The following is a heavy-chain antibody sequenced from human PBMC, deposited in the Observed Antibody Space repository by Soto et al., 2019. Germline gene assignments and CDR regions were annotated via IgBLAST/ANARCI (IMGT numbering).Heavy chain of an antibody. D-gene: IGHD4-17*01. CDR2: IYWDDDE. Sequence: QITLRESGPALVRPAQTLTLTCTFSGFSLTSHHMGVAWIRQPPGKAMEWLALIYWDDDERFNPSLKDRLAISKDTSKIQVVLTMTNMGPLDTATYFCALAGDYDLLSFDHWGPGTLVTVSS. CDR3: ALAGDYDLLSFDH. V-gene: IGHV2-5*02. J-gene: IGHJ4*02. CDR1: GFSLTSHHMG.